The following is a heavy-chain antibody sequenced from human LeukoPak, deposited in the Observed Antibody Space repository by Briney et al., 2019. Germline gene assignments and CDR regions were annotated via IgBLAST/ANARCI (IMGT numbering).Heavy chain of an antibody. CDR1: GFTFSSYW. D-gene: IGHD1-26*01. V-gene: IGHV3-23*01. CDR2: ISGSGGST. Sequence: PGGSLRLSCAASGFTFSSYWMGWVRQAPGKGLEWVSAISGSGGSTYYADSVKGRFTISRDDSRNTLYLQMNSLRGDDTAVYYCAKDVGKWESLHFFDYWGQGTLVTVSS. J-gene: IGHJ4*02. CDR3: AKDVGKWESLHFFDY.